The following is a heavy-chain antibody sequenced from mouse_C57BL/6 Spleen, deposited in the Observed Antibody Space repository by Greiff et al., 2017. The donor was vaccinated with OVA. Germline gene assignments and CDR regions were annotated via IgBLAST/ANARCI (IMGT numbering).Heavy chain of an antibody. CDR3: AGAPYDYLYAMDY. V-gene: IGHV12-3*01. CDR1: GFPITSGYY. CDR2: ITHSGET. Sequence: QLQESGPGLVKPSQSLFLTCSITGFPITSGYYWTWIRQSPGKPLEWMGYITHSGETFYNPSLQSPISITRETSKNQFFLQLNAVTTEDTAMYYCAGAPYDYLYAMDYWGQGTSVTVSS. D-gene: IGHD2-4*01. J-gene: IGHJ4*01.